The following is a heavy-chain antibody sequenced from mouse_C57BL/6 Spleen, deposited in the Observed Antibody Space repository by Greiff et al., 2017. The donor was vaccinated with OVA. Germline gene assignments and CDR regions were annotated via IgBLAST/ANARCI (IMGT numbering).Heavy chain of an antibody. J-gene: IGHJ3*01. Sequence: VHVKQSVAELVRPGASVKLSCTASGFNIKNTYMHWVKQRPEQGLEWIGRIDPANGNTKYAPKFQGKATITADTSSNTAYLQLSSLTSEDTAIYYCARSKDYGSSLFAYWGQGTLVTVSA. V-gene: IGHV14-3*01. CDR3: ARSKDYGSSLFAY. CDR2: IDPANGNT. CDR1: GFNIKNTY. D-gene: IGHD1-1*01.